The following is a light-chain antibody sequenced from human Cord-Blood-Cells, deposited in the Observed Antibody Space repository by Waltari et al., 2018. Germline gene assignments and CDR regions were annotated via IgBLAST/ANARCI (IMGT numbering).Light chain of an antibody. J-gene: IGKJ1*01. V-gene: IGKV1-5*01. CDR1: QSISSW. Sequence: QMTQSPSTLSASVGDRVTITCRASQSISSWLAWYQQKPGKAPKLLIYDASSLESGVPSRFSGSGSGTEFTLTISSLQPDDFATYYCQQYNSYSRTFGQGIKVEIK. CDR3: QQYNSYSRT. CDR2: DAS.